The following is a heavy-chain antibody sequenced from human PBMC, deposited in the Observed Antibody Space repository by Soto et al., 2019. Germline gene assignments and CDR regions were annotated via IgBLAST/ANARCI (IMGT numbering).Heavy chain of an antibody. D-gene: IGHD3-10*01. V-gene: IGHV4-30-4*01. CDR1: GGSISSGDYY. CDR2: IYYSGST. CDR3: AGKKRFAPTNMVLGGIIQPQSSWFDP. Sequence: SETLSLTCTVSGGSISSGDYYWSWIRQPPGKGLEWIGNIYYSGSTYYNPSLKSRPTISIDTSNNQFSLKLSSVTAAHTPVYYCAGKKRFAPTNMVLGGIIQPQSSWFDPWAQGTLVTVSS. J-gene: IGHJ5*02.